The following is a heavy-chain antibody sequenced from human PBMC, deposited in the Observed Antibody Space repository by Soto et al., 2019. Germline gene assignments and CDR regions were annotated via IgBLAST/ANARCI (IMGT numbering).Heavy chain of an antibody. V-gene: IGHV4-61*01. CDR1: GGSVSSVSYY. CDR2: IYYSGST. J-gene: IGHJ6*02. CDR3: ARKFVGDGGNNYCYSGMDV. Sequence: PSETLSLTCTVSGGSVSSVSYYWSWIRQPPGKGLEWIGYIYYSGSTNYNPSLKSRVTISVDTSKNQFSLKLSSVTAADTAVYYCARKFVGDGGNNYCYSGMDVWGQGTTVTVSS. D-gene: IGHD2-15*01.